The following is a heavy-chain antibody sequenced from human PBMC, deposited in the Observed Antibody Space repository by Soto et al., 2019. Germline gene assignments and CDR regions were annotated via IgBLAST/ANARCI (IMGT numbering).Heavy chain of an antibody. CDR1: GYTFTSYY. J-gene: IGHJ6*02. V-gene: IGHV1-46*01. CDR3: ARDDPHHYYGMDV. CDR2: INPSGGNT. Sequence: QVQLVQSGAEVKKPGASVKVSCKASGYTFTSYYMHWVRQAPGQGLEWMGIINPSGGNTSYAQKFQGRVTMTRDTSTSTVYMELSSLRSEDTAVYYCARDDPHHYYGMDVWGQGTTVTVSS.